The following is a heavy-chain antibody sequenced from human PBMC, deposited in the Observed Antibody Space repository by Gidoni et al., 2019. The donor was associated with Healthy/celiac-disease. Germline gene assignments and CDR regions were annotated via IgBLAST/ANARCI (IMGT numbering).Heavy chain of an antibody. CDR3: ARAGRYGDPPPLGMDV. J-gene: IGHJ6*02. CDR2: INHSGST. CDR1: GWSFSGYY. V-gene: IGHV4-34*01. Sequence: QVQLQQWGAGLLKPSETLSLTCAVYGWSFSGYYWSWIRQPPGKGLEWIGEINHSGSTNYNPSLKSRVTISVDTSKNQFSLKLSSVTAADTAVYYCARAGRYGDPPPLGMDVWGQGTTVTVSS. D-gene: IGHD2-21*02.